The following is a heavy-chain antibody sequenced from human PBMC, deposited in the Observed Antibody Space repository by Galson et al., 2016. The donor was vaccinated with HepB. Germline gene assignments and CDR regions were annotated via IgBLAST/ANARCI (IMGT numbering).Heavy chain of an antibody. CDR3: ARGLFLRRSGRDGYYGMDV. J-gene: IGHJ6*02. CDR2: INHSGGT. CDR1: SGSFSGYY. D-gene: IGHD3-10*01. V-gene: IGHV4-34*01. Sequence: SETLSLTCGVYSGSFSGYYWIWIRQPPGRGLEWIGEINHSGGTNYNPSLKSRVTISADTFKNQFSLHLSYVTAADTAVYYCARGLFLRRSGRDGYYGMDVWGQGTTVTV.